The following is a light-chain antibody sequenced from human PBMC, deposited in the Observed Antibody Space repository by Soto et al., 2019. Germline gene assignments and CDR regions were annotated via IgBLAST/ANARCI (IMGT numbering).Light chain of an antibody. V-gene: IGKV3-20*01. Sequence: EIVLTQSPATLSLSPGERATLSCRASQSVSSYLAWYQQRPGQAPRLLIYDASNRATGIPARFSGSGSGTDFTLTISRLEPEDFGVYYCQQYGSSPELTYGGGTKVDIK. CDR3: QQYGSSPELT. CDR2: DAS. J-gene: IGKJ4*01. CDR1: QSVSSY.